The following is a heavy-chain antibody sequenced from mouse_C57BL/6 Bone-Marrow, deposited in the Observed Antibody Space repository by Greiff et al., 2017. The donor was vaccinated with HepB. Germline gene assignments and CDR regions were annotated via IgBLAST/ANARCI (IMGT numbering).Heavy chain of an antibody. CDR3: ARGGFLFAY. CDR2: INPYNGGT. V-gene: IGHV1-19*01. CDR1: GYTFTDYY. J-gene: IGHJ3*01. Sequence: VQLKQSGPVLVKPGASVKMSCMASGYTFTDYYMNWVKQSHGKSLEWIGVINPYNGGTSYNQKFKGKATLTVDKSSSTAYMELNSLTSEDSAVYYCARGGFLFAYWGQGTLVTVSA.